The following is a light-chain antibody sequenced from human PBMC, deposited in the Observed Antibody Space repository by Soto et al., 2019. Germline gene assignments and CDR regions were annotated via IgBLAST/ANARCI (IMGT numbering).Light chain of an antibody. CDR3: QSYDSSNPVV. Sequence: NFMLTQPHSLSKSPGKTVTISCTRSSGSIASNYVQWYQQRPGSAPTTLIYEDDQRPSGVPDRFSGSIDRSSNSASLTISGLKTEDEADYYCQSYDSSNPVVFGGGTKLTVL. J-gene: IGLJ2*01. V-gene: IGLV6-57*04. CDR1: SGSIASNY. CDR2: EDD.